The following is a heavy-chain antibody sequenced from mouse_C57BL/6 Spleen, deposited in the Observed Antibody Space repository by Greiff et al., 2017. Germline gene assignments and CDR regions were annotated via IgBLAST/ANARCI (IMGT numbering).Heavy chain of an antibody. V-gene: IGHV6-6*01. Sequence: EVQLQESGGGLVQPGGSMKLSCAASGFTFSDAWMDWVRQSPEKGLEWVAEIRNKANNHATYYAESVKGRFTISRDDSKSSVYLQMNSLRAEDTGIYYCTRPAYYYGSSYVDYSRQGTTLTVSS. J-gene: IGHJ2*01. D-gene: IGHD1-1*01. CDR3: TRPAYYYGSSYVDY. CDR2: IRNKANNHAT. CDR1: GFTFSDAW.